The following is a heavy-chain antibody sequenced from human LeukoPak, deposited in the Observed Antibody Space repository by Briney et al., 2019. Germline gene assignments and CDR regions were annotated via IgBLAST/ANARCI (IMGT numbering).Heavy chain of an antibody. CDR3: ARDVVYGDYYFDY. CDR2: ISSSSSTI. Sequence: PGGSLRLSCAASGFTFSSYSMNWVRQAPGKGPEWVSYISSSSSTIYYADSVKGRFTISRDNAKNSLYLQMNSLRAEDTAVYYCARDVVYGDYYFDYWGQGTLVTVSS. J-gene: IGHJ4*02. CDR1: GFTFSSYS. V-gene: IGHV3-48*01. D-gene: IGHD4-17*01.